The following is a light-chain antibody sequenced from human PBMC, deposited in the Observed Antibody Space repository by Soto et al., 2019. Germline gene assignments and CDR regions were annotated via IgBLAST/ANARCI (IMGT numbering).Light chain of an antibody. Sequence: SYELTQPPSVSVSPGQTASITCSGDKLGDKYVCWYQQKPGQSPVLVIYQDTKRPSGIPERFSGSNSGNTATLTVSGTQAMDEADYYCQAWDSNTVVFGGGTKLTVL. J-gene: IGLJ2*01. CDR3: QAWDSNTVV. CDR1: KLGDKY. CDR2: QDT. V-gene: IGLV3-1*01.